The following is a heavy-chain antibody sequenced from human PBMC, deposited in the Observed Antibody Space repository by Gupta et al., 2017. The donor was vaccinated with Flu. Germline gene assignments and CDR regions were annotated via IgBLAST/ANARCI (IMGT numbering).Heavy chain of an antibody. V-gene: IGHV2-70*01. CDR3: VRTRAAAVGLYHYYYYGMDV. CDR2: IDWDDTK. J-gene: IGHJ6*02. Sequence: RQPPGKALEWLAFIDWDDTKYYSTSLKTRLTISKDTSKNQVVLTMTNMDPVDTGTYYCVRTRAAAVGLYHYYYYGMDVWGQGTTVTVSS. D-gene: IGHD6-13*01.